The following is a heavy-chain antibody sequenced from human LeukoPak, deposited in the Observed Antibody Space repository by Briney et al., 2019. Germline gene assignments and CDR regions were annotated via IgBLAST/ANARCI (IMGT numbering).Heavy chain of an antibody. CDR2: IYYSGSA. D-gene: IGHD6-13*01. V-gene: IGHV4-39*07. CDR1: DGSISSSSYY. J-gene: IGHJ4*02. CDR3: ARGRRWAAAEIVY. Sequence: SETLSLTCTVSDGSISSSSYYWGWIRQPPGKGLEWIGNIYYSGSAYYNPSLKSRVTISVDTSMNQFSLKLTSVTAADTAVYYCARGRRWAAAEIVYWGQGTLVTVSS.